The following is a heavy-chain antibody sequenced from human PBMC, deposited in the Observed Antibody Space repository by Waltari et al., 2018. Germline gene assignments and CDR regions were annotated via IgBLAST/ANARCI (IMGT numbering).Heavy chain of an antibody. CDR3: TRALIKVPASIVLDP. CDR1: GYTFTAYS. V-gene: IGHV1-2*06. CDR2: IKPNIGGT. J-gene: IGHJ5*02. D-gene: IGHD2-2*01. Sequence: QVQLVQSGAEVKKPGASVKVSCKPSGYTFTAYSIHWARQAPGHGLEWMGQIKPNIGGTYYEQKFQGRVTMTRETSISTVDLELSSLTSDDAAVYYCTRALIKVPASIVLDPWGQGTLVTVSS.